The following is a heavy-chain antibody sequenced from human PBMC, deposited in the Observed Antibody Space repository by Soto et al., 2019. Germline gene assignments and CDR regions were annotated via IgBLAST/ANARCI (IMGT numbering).Heavy chain of an antibody. CDR3: ARAPSMYYYDSSGYYYFDY. D-gene: IGHD3-22*01. CDR1: GYTFTSYD. V-gene: IGHV1-8*01. J-gene: IGHJ4*02. CDR2: MNPNSGNT. Sequence: ASVTVSCTASGYTFTSYDINWVRQATGQGLEWMGWMNPNSGNTGYAQKFQGRVTMTRNTSISTAYMELSSLRSEDTAVYYCARAPSMYYYDSSGYYYFDYWGQGTLVTV.